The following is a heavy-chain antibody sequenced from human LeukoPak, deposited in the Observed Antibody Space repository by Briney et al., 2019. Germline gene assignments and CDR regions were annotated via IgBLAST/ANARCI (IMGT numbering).Heavy chain of an antibody. J-gene: IGHJ3*02. D-gene: IGHD5-24*01. CDR2: IYPGDSDT. Sequence: GESLKISCKGSGYIFTSYWIGWVRQMPGKGLEWMGIIYPGDSDTRYSPSFQGQVTISADKSISTAYLQWSSLKASDTAMYYCARQRWRELGAFDIWGQGTTVTVSS. CDR1: GYIFTSYW. CDR3: ARQRWRELGAFDI. V-gene: IGHV5-51*01.